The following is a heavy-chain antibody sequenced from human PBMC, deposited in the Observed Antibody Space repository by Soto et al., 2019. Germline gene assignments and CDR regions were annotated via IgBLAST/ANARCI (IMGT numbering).Heavy chain of an antibody. CDR3: TRETFGARYY. V-gene: IGHV3-74*01. D-gene: IGHD1-26*01. CDR1: GFTFSGDW. Sequence: EVQLVESGGGLVQPGGSLRLSCRDSGFTFSGDWMHWVRQAPGKGLDWVSRIDPYDPGISYADSVKGRFTIFRDNAKSTLYLQMNSLRPEDTAVYYCTRETFGARYYWGQGTLVTPSS. CDR2: IDPYDPGI. J-gene: IGHJ4*02.